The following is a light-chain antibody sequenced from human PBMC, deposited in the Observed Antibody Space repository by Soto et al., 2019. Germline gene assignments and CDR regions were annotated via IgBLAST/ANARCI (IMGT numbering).Light chain of an antibody. J-gene: IGKJ2*01. V-gene: IGKV2D-29*01. CDR2: EVS. Sequence: DIGVTQTPLSLSVIPGQPASISCNSSQSLQHSDGETYLYWYLHRPGHPPQSLTSEVSNRFSGVPDRFSGSGSGRDFTLKISRVEADDVGVFYCMHSLHLPYTFGLGTKLDI. CDR1: QSLQHSDGETY. CDR3: MHSLHLPYT.